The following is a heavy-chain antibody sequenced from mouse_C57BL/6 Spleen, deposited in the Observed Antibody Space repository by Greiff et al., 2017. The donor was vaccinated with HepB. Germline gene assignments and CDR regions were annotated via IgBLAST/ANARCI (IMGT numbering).Heavy chain of an antibody. V-gene: IGHV1-80*01. CDR2: IYPGDGDT. CDR3: ARDYYGSSSWFAY. CDR1: GYAFSSYW. J-gene: IGHJ3*01. D-gene: IGHD1-1*01. Sequence: VMLVESGAELVKPGASVKISCKASGYAFSSYWMNWVKQRPGKGLEWIGQIYPGDGDTNYNGKFKGKATLTADKSSSTAYMQLSSLTSEDSAVYFCARDYYGSSSWFAYWGQGTLVTVSA.